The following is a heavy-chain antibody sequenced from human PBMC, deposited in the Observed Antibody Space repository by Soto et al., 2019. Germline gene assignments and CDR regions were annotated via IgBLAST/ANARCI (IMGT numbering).Heavy chain of an antibody. J-gene: IGHJ4*02. D-gene: IGHD1-26*01. CDR3: ARRIGSGTYYFDY. Sequence: ASETLSLTCTVSGGSISSSSYYWGWIRQPPGKGLEWIGSIYYSGSTYYNPSLKSRVTISVDTSKNQFSLKLSSVTAADTAVYYCARRIGSGTYYFDYWGQGTLVTVSS. V-gene: IGHV4-39*01. CDR2: IYYSGST. CDR1: GGSISSSSYY.